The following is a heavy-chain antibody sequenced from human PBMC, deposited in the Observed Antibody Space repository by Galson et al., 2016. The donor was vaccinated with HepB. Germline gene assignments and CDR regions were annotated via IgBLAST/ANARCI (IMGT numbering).Heavy chain of an antibody. V-gene: IGHV3-15*01. CDR3: STLVHDWLLSRDDAFDV. CDR2: IKSKIDGGTP. J-gene: IGHJ3*01. D-gene: IGHD3-9*01. CDR1: GFIFSNGW. Sequence: SLRLSCAASGFIFSNGWMSWVRQAPGKGLEWVGLIKSKIDGGTPEYAAPVKGRFTISRDDSKNMVYLQMNSLKTEDTAVYYCSTLVHDWLLSRDDAFDVWGQGTMVTVSS.